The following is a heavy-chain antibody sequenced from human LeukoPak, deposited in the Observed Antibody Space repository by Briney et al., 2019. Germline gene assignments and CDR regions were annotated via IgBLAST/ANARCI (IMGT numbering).Heavy chain of an antibody. CDR3: AREARYYYDSSGSSLFDY. D-gene: IGHD3-22*01. V-gene: IGHV4-61*02. CDR2: IYTSGST. J-gene: IGHJ4*02. CDR1: GGSISSGSYY. Sequence: SQTLSLTCTVSGGSISSGSYYWSWIRQPAGKGLEWIGRIYTSGSTNYNPSLKSRVTISVDTSKNQFSLKLSSVTAADTAVYYCAREARYYYDSSGSSLFDYWGQGTLVTVSS.